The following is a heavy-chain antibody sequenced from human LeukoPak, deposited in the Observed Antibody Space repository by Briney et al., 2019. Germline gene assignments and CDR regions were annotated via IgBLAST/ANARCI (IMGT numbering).Heavy chain of an antibody. Sequence: SETLSLTCTVSSGSISTSNYYWGWVRQPPGKALEWIGNIFYSGSTYYSPSLKSRVTISADTSKNQFSLTLSSVTAADTAVYYCARHYGSGTYSLSVWGQGTLVTVSS. J-gene: IGHJ4*02. CDR2: IFYSGST. V-gene: IGHV4-39*07. CDR3: ARHYGSGTYSLSV. CDR1: SGSISTSNYY. D-gene: IGHD3-10*01.